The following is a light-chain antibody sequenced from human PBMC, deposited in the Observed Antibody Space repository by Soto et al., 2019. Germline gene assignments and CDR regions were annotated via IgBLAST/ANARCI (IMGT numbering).Light chain of an antibody. CDR2: END. Sequence: QSALTQPPSVSAAPGQKVTISCSGSSSDIGSNYVSWYQQLPGTAPKLLIYENDKRPSGIPDRFSGSKSGTSGTLAITGLQTGDEAYYYCATWDSSLSVGVFCGVTKLTVL. CDR1: SSDIGSNY. V-gene: IGLV1-51*01. CDR3: ATWDSSLSVGV. J-gene: IGLJ2*01.